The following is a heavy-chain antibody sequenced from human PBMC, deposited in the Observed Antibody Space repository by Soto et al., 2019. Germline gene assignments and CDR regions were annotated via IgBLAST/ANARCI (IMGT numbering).Heavy chain of an antibody. Sequence: SETLSLTCTVSGGSISSTTYYWGWMRQPPGKGLEWIASFFIGGNTYYNPSLKSRVTISVDTSKNQFSLKLSSVTAADTAVYYCARGIEGWYQGRYYYGMDVWGQGTTVTVSS. CDR2: FFIGGNT. CDR1: GGSISSTTYY. V-gene: IGHV4-39*07. J-gene: IGHJ6*02. D-gene: IGHD6-19*01. CDR3: ARGIEGWYQGRYYYGMDV.